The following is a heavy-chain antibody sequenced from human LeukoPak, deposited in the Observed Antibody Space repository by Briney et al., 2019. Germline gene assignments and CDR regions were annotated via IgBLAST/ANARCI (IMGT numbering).Heavy chain of an antibody. Sequence: GGSLRLSCAASGFTFSSYSMNWVRQAPGKGLEWVSSISSSSSYIYYADSVKGRFTISRDNAKNSLYLQMNSLRAEDTAVYYCARGAGGYCSGGSCYFDYWGQGTLVTVSS. CDR3: ARGAGGYCSGGSCYFDY. CDR2: ISSSSSYI. CDR1: GFTFSSYS. J-gene: IGHJ4*02. V-gene: IGHV3-21*01. D-gene: IGHD2-15*01.